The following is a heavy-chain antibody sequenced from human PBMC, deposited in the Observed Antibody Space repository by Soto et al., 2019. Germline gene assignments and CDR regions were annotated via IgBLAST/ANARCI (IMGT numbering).Heavy chain of an antibody. CDR1: GFTFRWFG. D-gene: IGHD3-10*01. CDR2: ISNDGSNE. V-gene: IGHV3-30*18. CDR3: AKGEVRGIIPSYFDY. Sequence: SCAGSGFTFRWFGMNWVRQAPGKGLEWVARISNDGSNEYYVDSVEGRFTISRDNSKNTLYLQMDSLRAEDTAVYYCAKGEVRGIIPSYFDYWGLGTLVTVSS. J-gene: IGHJ4*02.